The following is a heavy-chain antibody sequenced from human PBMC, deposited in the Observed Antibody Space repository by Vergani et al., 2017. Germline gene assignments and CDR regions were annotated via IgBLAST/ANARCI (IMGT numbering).Heavy chain of an antibody. CDR2: TYYRSKWYN. Sequence: QVQLPESGPGLVKPSETLSLPCTVPGGSIRSYYWSWIRQSPSTGLEWLGRTYYRSKWYNDYAVSVKSRITINPDKAKNQFSLQLNSVTPEDTAVYYCARAQWLLHFDYWGQGTLVTVSS. CDR1: GGSIRSYY. V-gene: IGHV6-1*01. D-gene: IGHD5-12*01. J-gene: IGHJ4*02. CDR3: ARAQWLLHFDY.